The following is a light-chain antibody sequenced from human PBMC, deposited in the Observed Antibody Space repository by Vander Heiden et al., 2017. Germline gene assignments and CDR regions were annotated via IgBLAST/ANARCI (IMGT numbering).Light chain of an antibody. CDR3: QTYDSSNVV. J-gene: IGLJ2*01. Sequence: FMLSQPHPVSESPGNTVTISCTRSSGSIASNYVQWYQQRPGSSPTTVIYEDNQRPSGVPDRFSGSIGSSSNSASLTISGLKTEDEADYDCQTYDSSNVVFGGGTKLTVL. CDR2: EDN. V-gene: IGLV6-57*01. CDR1: SGSIASNY.